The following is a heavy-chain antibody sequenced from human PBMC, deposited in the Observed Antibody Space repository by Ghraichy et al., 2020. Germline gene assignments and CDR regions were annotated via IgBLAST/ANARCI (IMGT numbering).Heavy chain of an antibody. CDR3: AKGANYAGDYF. V-gene: IGHV3-23*01. Sequence: LSLTCAASGFTFSSYAMSWVRQAPGKGLEWVSAISGSGGSTYYADSVKGRFTISRDNSKNTLYLQMNSLRAEDTAVYYCAKGANYAGDYFWGQGTLVTVSS. J-gene: IGHJ4*02. D-gene: IGHD4/OR15-4a*01. CDR2: ISGSGGST. CDR1: GFTFSSYA.